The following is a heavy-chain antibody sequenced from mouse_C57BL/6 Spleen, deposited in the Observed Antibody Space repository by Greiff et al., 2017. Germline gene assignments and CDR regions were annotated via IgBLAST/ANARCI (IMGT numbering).Heavy chain of an antibody. D-gene: IGHD1-1*01. CDR3: GRGILRSPAWFAY. CDR1: GYTSTDYY. Sequence: VQLQQSGPELVKPGASVKISCKASGYTSTDYYMNWVKQSHGKSLEWIGAINPNNGGISYNQKFKGKATLTVDKSSSTAYMVLRSLTSEDSAVYYCGRGILRSPAWFAYWGQGTLVTVSA. J-gene: IGHJ3*01. V-gene: IGHV1-26*01. CDR2: INPNNGGI.